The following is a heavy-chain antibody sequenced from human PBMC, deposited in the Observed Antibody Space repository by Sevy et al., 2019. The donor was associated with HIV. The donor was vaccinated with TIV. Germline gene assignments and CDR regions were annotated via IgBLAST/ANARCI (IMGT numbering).Heavy chain of an antibody. Sequence: SETLSLTCTVSGGSIRSSSYYWGWIRQPPGKGLEWIGSIYYSGSTYYNPSLKSRVTISVDTSKNQFSLKLSSVTAADTAVYYCASAYCGGDCYSPYWSFDLWGRGTLVTVSS. D-gene: IGHD2-21*02. CDR1: GGSIRSSSYY. V-gene: IGHV4-39*01. CDR2: IYYSGST. CDR3: ASAYCGGDCYSPYWSFDL. J-gene: IGHJ2*01.